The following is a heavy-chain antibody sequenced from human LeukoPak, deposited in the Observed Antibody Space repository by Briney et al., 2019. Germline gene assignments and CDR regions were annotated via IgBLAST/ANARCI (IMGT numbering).Heavy chain of an antibody. D-gene: IGHD3-3*01. CDR1: GFSFSSFA. J-gene: IGHJ5*02. Sequence: GGSLRLSCAVSGFSFSSFALNWVRQAPGKGLEWVSGISGNSGNIDYADSVKGRFTSSRDNSKNILYLQMNSLRADDTAIYYCAKCAYYDFWSGYTLDPWGQGTLVTVSS. CDR3: AKCAYYDFWSGYTLDP. CDR2: ISGNSGNI. V-gene: IGHV3-23*01.